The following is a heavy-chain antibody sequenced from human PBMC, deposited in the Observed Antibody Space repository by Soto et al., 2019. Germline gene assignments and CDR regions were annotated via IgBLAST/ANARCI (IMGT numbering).Heavy chain of an antibody. CDR2: IIPIFGTA. Sequence: SVKVSCKASGGTFSSYAISWVRQAPGQGLEWMGGIIPIFGTANYAQKFQGRVTITADESTSTAYMELSSLRSEDTAVYYCARDDYYDSSGSLGWFDPWGQGTLVTVSS. V-gene: IGHV1-69*13. CDR3: ARDDYYDSSGSLGWFDP. CDR1: GGTFSSYA. D-gene: IGHD3-22*01. J-gene: IGHJ5*02.